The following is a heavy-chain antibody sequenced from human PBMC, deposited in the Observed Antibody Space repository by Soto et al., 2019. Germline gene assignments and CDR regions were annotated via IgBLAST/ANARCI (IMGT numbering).Heavy chain of an antibody. J-gene: IGHJ6*02. CDR3: ARTTTGYCSSTSCPRMRTYYYGMDV. CDR2: INPSGGST. V-gene: IGHV1-46*01. CDR1: GYTFTSYY. D-gene: IGHD2-2*01. Sequence: GASVKVSCKASGYTFTSYYMHWVRQAPGQGLEWMGIINPSGGSTGYAQKFQGRVTMTRDTSTSTVYMELSSLRSEDTAVYYCARTTTGYCSSTSCPRMRTYYYGMDVWGQGTTVTVSS.